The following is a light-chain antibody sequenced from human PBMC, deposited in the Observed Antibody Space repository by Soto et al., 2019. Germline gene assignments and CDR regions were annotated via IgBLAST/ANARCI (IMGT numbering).Light chain of an antibody. CDR1: QGITSY. Sequence: IQVTQSPSSLSASVGDRVTITCRASQGITSYLAWYQQKPGKAPKLLIYAASALQTGVSSRFSGSGYGTDIALTISNLQPEEFATYFCQQLYSYPLTFGGGTTVEF. CDR3: QQLYSYPLT. V-gene: IGKV1-9*01. CDR2: AAS. J-gene: IGKJ4*01.